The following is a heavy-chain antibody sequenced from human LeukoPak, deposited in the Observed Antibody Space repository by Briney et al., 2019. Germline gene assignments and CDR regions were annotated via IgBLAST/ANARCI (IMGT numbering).Heavy chain of an antibody. D-gene: IGHD1-1*01. CDR3: ARDRGTWNDDGFDY. V-gene: IGHV4-4*07. Sequence: SETLSLTWTVAVGSISSYYWSWVRQPPGNRLYWVGRIYISGSTNYNPSLKSRVTMSVDTSKNQFSLKLSPVTAADTAVYYCARDRGTWNDDGFDYWGQGTLVTVSS. J-gene: IGHJ4*02. CDR1: VGSISSYY. CDR2: IYISGST.